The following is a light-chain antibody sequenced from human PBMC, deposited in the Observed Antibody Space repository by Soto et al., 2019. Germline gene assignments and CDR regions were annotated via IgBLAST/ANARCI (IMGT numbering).Light chain of an antibody. CDR3: QQRGNWPVT. J-gene: IGKJ4*01. V-gene: IGKV3-11*01. CDR1: QSVKSH. Sequence: EIVLTQSPAPLSLSPGEKATLSCRASQSVKSHVAWYQLKPGQSPRLLIFDTTNRATDTPARFSGSGSGTDFTLTISRLEPEDFAVYYCQQRGNWPVTFGGGTKVEI. CDR2: DTT.